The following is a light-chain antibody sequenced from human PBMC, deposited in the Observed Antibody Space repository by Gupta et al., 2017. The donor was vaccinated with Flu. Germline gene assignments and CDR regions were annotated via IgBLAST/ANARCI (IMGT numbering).Light chain of an antibody. Sequence: QSALTQPASVSGSPGQSITISCTGTSSDVGGYNYVSWYQQHPGKAPKLMIYEVSNRPPGVSNRFSGSESGNTASLTISGLQAEDEADYYCSSYTSSSTLVFGGGTKLTVL. CDR3: SSYTSSSTLV. V-gene: IGLV2-14*01. CDR2: EVS. CDR1: SSDVGGYNY. J-gene: IGLJ2*01.